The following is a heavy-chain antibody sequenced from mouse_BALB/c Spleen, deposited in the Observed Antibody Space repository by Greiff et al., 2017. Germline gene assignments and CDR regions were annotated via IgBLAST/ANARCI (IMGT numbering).Heavy chain of an antibody. J-gene: IGHJ4*01. CDR1: GFTFSSYA. CDR2: ISSGGST. D-gene: IGHD2-4*01. Sequence: EVQVVESGGGLVKPGGSLKLSCAASGFTFSSYAMSWVRQTPEKRLEWVASISSGGSTYYPDSVKGRFTISRDNARNILYLQMSSLRSEDTAMYYCARAYYDYDDGYAMDYWGQGTSVTVSS. V-gene: IGHV5-6-5*01. CDR3: ARAYYDYDDGYAMDY.